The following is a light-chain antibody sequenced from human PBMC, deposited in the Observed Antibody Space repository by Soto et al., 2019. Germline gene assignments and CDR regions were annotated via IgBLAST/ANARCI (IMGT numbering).Light chain of an antibody. J-gene: IGKJ1*01. CDR3: QQYYSSWT. CDR2: WAS. CDR1: QSVLHSSNNKNY. V-gene: IGKV4-1*01. Sequence: DIVMTQSPDSLAVSLGERAAINCKSSQSVLHSSNNKNYLAWYQQKPRQPPKLLIYWASTQESGVPDRFSGSGSGTDFTLTISSLQAEDVAVYYCQQYYSSWTFGQGTKVEIK.